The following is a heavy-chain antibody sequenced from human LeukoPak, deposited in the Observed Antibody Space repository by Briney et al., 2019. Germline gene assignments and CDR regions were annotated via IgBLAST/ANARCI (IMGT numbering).Heavy chain of an antibody. CDR3: AKGLGAAGGKFDC. Sequence: GGSLRLSCAASGFTFSGYAMSWVRQAPGKGLEWVSAIRGSDSSTYYADSVKGRFTISRDNSKNTLYLQMNSLRVQDTAVYYCAKGLGAAGGKFDCWGQGTLVTVSS. J-gene: IGHJ4*02. CDR2: IRGSDSST. CDR1: GFTFSGYA. D-gene: IGHD6-13*01. V-gene: IGHV3-23*01.